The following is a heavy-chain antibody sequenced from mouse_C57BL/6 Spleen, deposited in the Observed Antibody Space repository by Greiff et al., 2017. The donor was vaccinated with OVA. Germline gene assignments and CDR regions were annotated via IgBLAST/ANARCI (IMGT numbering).Heavy chain of an antibody. Sequence: QVQLQQPGAELVRPGTSVKLSCKASGYTFTSYWMHWVKQRPGQVLEWIGVIDPSDSYTNYNQKFKGKATLTVDTSSSTAYMQLSSLTSEDSAVYYCARSGNYYGSSYVRYFDVWGTGTTVTVSS. D-gene: IGHD1-1*01. CDR3: ARSGNYYGSSYVRYFDV. CDR2: IDPSDSYT. V-gene: IGHV1-59*01. J-gene: IGHJ1*03. CDR1: GYTFTSYW.